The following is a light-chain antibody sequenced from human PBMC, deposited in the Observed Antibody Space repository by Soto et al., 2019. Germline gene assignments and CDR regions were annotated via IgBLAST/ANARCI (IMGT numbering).Light chain of an antibody. CDR2: DAS. CDR3: QQYNSYPWT. CDR1: QSISSW. J-gene: IGKJ1*01. Sequence: DIQMTQSPSTQSASVGDRVTITCRASQSISSWLAWYQQKPGKAPKLLVYDASSLESGVPSRFSGSGSGTEFTLTISSLQPDDFATYYCQQYNSYPWTFGQGTKVDI. V-gene: IGKV1-5*01.